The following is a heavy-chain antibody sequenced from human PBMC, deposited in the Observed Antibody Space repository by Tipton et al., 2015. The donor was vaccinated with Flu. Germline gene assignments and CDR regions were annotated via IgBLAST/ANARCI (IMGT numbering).Heavy chain of an antibody. CDR2: ISSSSSYI. CDR3: ARDRRELGALAY. Sequence: SLRLSCAASGFTFSSYSMNWVRQAPGKGLEWVSSISSSSSYIYYADSVKGRFTISRDNAKNSLYLQMNSLRAEDTAVYYCARDRRELGALAYWGQGTLVTVSS. CDR1: GFTFSSYS. V-gene: IGHV3-21*01. J-gene: IGHJ4*02. D-gene: IGHD1-26*01.